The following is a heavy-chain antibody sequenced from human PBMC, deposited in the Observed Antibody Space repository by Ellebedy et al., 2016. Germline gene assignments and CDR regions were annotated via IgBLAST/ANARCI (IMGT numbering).Heavy chain of an antibody. CDR1: GFTFSDYY. J-gene: IGHJ6*02. Sequence: GGSLRLSXAASGFTFSDYYMSWIRQAPGKGLEWVSYISSSGSTIYYADSVKGRFTISRDNAKNSLYLQMNSLRAEDTAVYYCARVGYYDILTGYYPYGMDVWGQGTTVTVSS. CDR2: ISSSGSTI. V-gene: IGHV3-11*01. CDR3: ARVGYYDILTGYYPYGMDV. D-gene: IGHD3-9*01.